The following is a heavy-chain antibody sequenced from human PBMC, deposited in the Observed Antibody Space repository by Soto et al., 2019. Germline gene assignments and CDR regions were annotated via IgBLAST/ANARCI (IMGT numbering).Heavy chain of an antibody. V-gene: IGHV4-59*08. CDR1: GGSISSYY. J-gene: IGHJ5*02. CDR3: ARHHES. Sequence: QVQLQESGPGLVKPSETLSLTCTVSGGSISSYYLSWIRQPPRKGLEGIGYIYYSGSTNYNPSLKSRLTITVETSKTQSSLKLSSVTAADTAVYYCARHHESWGPGTLVTVSS. CDR2: IYYSGST.